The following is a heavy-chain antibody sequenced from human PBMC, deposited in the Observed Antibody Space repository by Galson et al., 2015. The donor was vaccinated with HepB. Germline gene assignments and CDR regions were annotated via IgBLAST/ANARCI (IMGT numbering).Heavy chain of an antibody. CDR3: TTSALRFLEWFFDY. J-gene: IGHJ4*02. D-gene: IGHD3-3*01. CDR2: IKSRTNGGTT. V-gene: IGHV3-15*01. CDR1: GFSFSDAW. Sequence: SLRLSCAGSGFSFSDAWMSWVRQAPGKGPEWVGRIKSRTNGGTTDYAASVKGRFIISRDDSKNTLYLQMDSLKTEDTAVYYCTTSALRFLEWFFDYWGQGTLVTVS.